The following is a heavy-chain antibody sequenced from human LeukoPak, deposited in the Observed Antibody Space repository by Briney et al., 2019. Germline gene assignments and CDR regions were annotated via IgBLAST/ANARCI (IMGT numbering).Heavy chain of an antibody. CDR2: ISNTASIM. CDR1: GFTFSYYY. CDR3: ARQGDSSSWAGNDY. Sequence: PGGSLRLSCAASGFTFSYYYMSWIRQAPGRGLEWISYISNTASIMYYPDSVKGRFTISRDNAKNSLYLQMDSLRVEDTAVYCCARQGDSSSWAGNDYWGQGTLVTVSS. J-gene: IGHJ4*02. D-gene: IGHD6-13*01. V-gene: IGHV3-11*04.